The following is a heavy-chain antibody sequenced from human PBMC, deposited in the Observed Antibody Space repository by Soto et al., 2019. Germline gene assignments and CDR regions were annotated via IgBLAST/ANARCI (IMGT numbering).Heavy chain of an antibody. Sequence: QVQLVQSGAEVQNPGASLKVSCKASGYTFTSYAMHWVRQAPGQRLEWMGWINAGNGNTKYSQKFQGRVTITRDTSASTAYMELSSLRFEDTAVYYWARASFEGDMDVWGKGTTVTVSS. CDR1: GYTFTSYA. CDR2: INAGNGNT. CDR3: ARASFEGDMDV. D-gene: IGHD3-16*01. V-gene: IGHV1-3*01. J-gene: IGHJ6*03.